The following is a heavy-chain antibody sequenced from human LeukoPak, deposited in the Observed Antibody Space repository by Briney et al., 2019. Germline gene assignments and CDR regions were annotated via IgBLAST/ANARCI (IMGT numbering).Heavy chain of an antibody. D-gene: IGHD1-26*01. Sequence: ASVTVSCKASGYTFTGYYMHWVRQAPGQGLEWMGWINPNSGGTNYAQKFRGRVTMTRDTSISTAYMELSRLRSDDTAVYYCARIDSGRGDYWGQGTLVTVSS. V-gene: IGHV1-2*02. CDR2: INPNSGGT. CDR1: GYTFTGYY. J-gene: IGHJ4*02. CDR3: ARIDSGRGDY.